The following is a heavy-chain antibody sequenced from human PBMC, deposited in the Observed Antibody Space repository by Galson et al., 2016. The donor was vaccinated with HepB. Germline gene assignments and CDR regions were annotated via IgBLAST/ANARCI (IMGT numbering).Heavy chain of an antibody. J-gene: IGHJ6*02. Sequence: SVKVSCKASGYTFTSYGISWVRQAPGQGLEWMGWISAYNGNTNYAQKLQGRVTMTTDTSTSTAYMELRSLRSDDTAVYYCARGDLGYCSSTSRYDGNYYYYGMDVWGQGTTVTVSS. CDR3: ARGDLGYCSSTSRYDGNYYYYGMDV. CDR1: GYTFTSYG. V-gene: IGHV1-18*01. D-gene: IGHD2-2*01. CDR2: ISAYNGNT.